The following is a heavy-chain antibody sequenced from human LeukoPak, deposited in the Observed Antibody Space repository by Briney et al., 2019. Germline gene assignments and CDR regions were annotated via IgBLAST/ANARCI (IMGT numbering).Heavy chain of an antibody. J-gene: IGHJ4*02. CDR2: ISYDGSNK. V-gene: IGHV3-30-3*01. CDR1: GFTFSSYA. CDR3: ARRRDYFDY. Sequence: GGSLRLSCAASGFTFSSYAMHWVRQAPGKGLEWVAVISYDGSNKYYADSVKGRFTISRDNSKNTLSLQMTSLRAEDTAVYSCARRRDYFDYWGQGTLVTVSS.